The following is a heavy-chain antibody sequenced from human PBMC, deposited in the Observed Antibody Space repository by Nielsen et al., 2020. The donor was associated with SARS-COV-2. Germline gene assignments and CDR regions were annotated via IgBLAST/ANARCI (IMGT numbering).Heavy chain of an antibody. CDR3: ASDRTGRTGNYFDH. Sequence: ASVKVSCKASGNSFTNYAVHWVRQAPGQRLEWMGWINAANGNTKISQSFQGRVTITRDTSASTAYMEMSSLRSEDTAVYYCASDRTGRTGNYFDHWGQGALVTVSS. D-gene: IGHD1/OR15-1a*01. CDR2: INAANGNT. CDR1: GNSFTNYA. V-gene: IGHV1-3*01. J-gene: IGHJ4*02.